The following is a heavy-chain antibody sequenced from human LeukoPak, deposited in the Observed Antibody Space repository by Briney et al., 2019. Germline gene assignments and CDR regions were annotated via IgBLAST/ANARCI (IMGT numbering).Heavy chain of an antibody. CDR1: GFTFRHFA. Sequence: PGGSLRLSCAASGFTFRHFAMNWVRQAPGKGLVWVSRVNSDGGATTYADSVQGRFTISRDNAKNTIYLQMNSLRPEDTAVYYCARGARAWDFDYWGRGTPVTVSS. D-gene: IGHD7-27*01. CDR3: ARGARAWDFDY. CDR2: VNSDGGAT. V-gene: IGHV3-74*01. J-gene: IGHJ4*02.